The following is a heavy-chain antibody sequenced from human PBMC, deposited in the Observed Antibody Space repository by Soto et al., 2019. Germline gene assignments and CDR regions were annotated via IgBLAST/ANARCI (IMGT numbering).Heavy chain of an antibody. D-gene: IGHD2-2*01. Sequence: PGGSLRLSCAASGFTFSSYAMSWVRQAPGKGLEWVSAISGSGGSTYYADSVKGRFTISRDNSKNTLYLQMNSLRAEDTAVYYCAKDRRYCSSTSCSRPIKTEYFQHWGQGTLVTVSS. CDR3: AKDRRYCSSTSCSRPIKTEYFQH. V-gene: IGHV3-23*01. J-gene: IGHJ1*01. CDR2: ISGSGGST. CDR1: GFTFSSYA.